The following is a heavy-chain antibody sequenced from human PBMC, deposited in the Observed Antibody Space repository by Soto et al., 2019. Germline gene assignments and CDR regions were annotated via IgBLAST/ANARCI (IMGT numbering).Heavy chain of an antibody. CDR2: IYYSGST. J-gene: IGHJ4*02. Sequence: SETLSLTCTVSGGSISSYYWSWIRQPPGKGLEWIGYIYYSGSTNYNPSLKSRVTISVDTSKNQFSLKLSSVTAADTAVYYCARDSGIAAAGTISYFDYWGQGTLVTVS. CDR3: ARDSGIAAAGTISYFDY. CDR1: GGSISSYY. V-gene: IGHV4-59*01. D-gene: IGHD6-13*01.